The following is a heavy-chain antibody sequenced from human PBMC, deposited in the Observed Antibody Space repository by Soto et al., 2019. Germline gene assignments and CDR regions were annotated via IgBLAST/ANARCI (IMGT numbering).Heavy chain of an antibody. CDR3: ARDREELRYFDWLLSIDYYYGMDV. CDR2: IYYSGST. V-gene: IGHV4-59*01. Sequence: SLTCTVSGGSISSYYWSWVRQPSGKGLEWIGYIYYSGSTNYNPSLKSRVTISVDTSKNQFSLKLSSVTAADTAVYYCARDREELRYFDWLLSIDYYYGMDVWGQGTTVTVSS. D-gene: IGHD3-9*01. CDR1: GGSISSYY. J-gene: IGHJ6*02.